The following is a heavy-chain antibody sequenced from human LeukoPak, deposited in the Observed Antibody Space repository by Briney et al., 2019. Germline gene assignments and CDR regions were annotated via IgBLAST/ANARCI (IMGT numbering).Heavy chain of an antibody. J-gene: IGHJ4*02. CDR2: ISGSGDST. Sequence: GGSLRLSCAASGFTFSSYAMSWVRQAPGKGLEWVSAISGSGDSTYYADSVKGRFTISRDNSKNTLYLQMNSLRAEDTAVYCCAKDRAAAGTPSYWGQGTLVTVSS. CDR3: AKDRAAAGTPSY. CDR1: GFTFSSYA. V-gene: IGHV3-23*01. D-gene: IGHD6-13*01.